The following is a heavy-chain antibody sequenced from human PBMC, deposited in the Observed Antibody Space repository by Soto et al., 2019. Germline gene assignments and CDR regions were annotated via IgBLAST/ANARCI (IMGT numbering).Heavy chain of an antibody. D-gene: IGHD3-3*01. CDR3: ARAVIDFWSGFSYYFDF. J-gene: IGHJ4*02. CDR1: GGSINNYY. CDR2: VHDSGTT. Sequence: SETLSLTCSVTGGSINNYYWSWVRQSAGKGLEWIGYVHDSGTTYYNPSLKSRVTISLDPSKNHFPLKLTSVTAADTAMYYCARAVIDFWSGFSYYFDFWGQGNRVTV. V-gene: IGHV4-59*01.